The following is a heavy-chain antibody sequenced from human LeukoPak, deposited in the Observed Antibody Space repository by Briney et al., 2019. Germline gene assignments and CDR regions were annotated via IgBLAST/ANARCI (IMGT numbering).Heavy chain of an antibody. J-gene: IGHJ4*02. V-gene: IGHV1-24*01. CDR2: FDPEDGET. Sequence: ASVKVSCKVSGYTLTELSMHWVRKAPGKGLEWMGDFDPEDGETIYAQKFQGRVTMTEDTSTDTAYMELSSLRSEDTAVYYCATGEAFRDYYDSSGYYYWGQGTLVTVSS. CDR1: GYTLTELS. D-gene: IGHD3-22*01. CDR3: ATGEAFRDYYDSSGYYY.